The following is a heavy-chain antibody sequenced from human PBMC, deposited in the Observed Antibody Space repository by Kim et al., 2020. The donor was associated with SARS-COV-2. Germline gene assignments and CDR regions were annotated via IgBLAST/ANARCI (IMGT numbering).Heavy chain of an antibody. V-gene: IGHV3-72*01. Sequence: YAASVKGRFTLSRDDSKNSVYLQMNSLKADDTAVYYCVRVRKAAVTTFFDYWGQGTLVTVSS. J-gene: IGHJ4*02. D-gene: IGHD4-17*01. CDR3: VRVRKAAVTTFFDY.